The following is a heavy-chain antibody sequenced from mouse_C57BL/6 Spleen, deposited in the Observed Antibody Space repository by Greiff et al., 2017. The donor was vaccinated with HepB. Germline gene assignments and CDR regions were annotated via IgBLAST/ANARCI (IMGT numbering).Heavy chain of an antibody. CDR3: ARQLVAMDY. D-gene: IGHD3-1*01. Sequence: EVQLQQSGPELVKPGASVKISCKASGYTFTDYYMNWVKQSHGKSLEWIGDINPNNGGTSYNQKFKGKATLTVDKSSSTAYMELRSLTSEDSADYYCARQLVAMDYWGQGTSVTVSS. CDR1: GYTFTDYY. CDR2: INPNNGGT. J-gene: IGHJ4*01. V-gene: IGHV1-26*01.